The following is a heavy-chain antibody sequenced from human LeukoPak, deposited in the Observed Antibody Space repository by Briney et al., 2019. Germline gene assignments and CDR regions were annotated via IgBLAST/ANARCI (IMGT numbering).Heavy chain of an antibody. CDR3: ARSGGGLDAFDI. J-gene: IGHJ3*02. D-gene: IGHD1-14*01. V-gene: IGHV4-31*03. CDR2: IYYSGST. CDR1: GGSISSGGYY. Sequence: SETLSLTCTVSGGSISSGGYYWSWIRQHPGKGLEWIGYIYYSGSTYYNPSLKSRVTISVDTSKNQFSLKLSSVTAADTAVYYCARSGGGLDAFDIWGQGTMVTVSS.